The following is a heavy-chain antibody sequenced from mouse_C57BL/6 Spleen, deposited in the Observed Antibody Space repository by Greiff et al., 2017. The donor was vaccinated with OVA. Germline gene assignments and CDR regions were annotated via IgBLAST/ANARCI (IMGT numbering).Heavy chain of an antibody. J-gene: IGHJ1*03. D-gene: IGHD1-1*01. V-gene: IGHV3-6*01. CDR3: ARSIYYYGSSPYFDV. CDR2: ISYDGSN. Sequence: EVQRVESGPGLVKPSQSLSLTCSVTGYSITSGYYWNWIRQFPGNKLEWMGYISYDGSNNYNPSLKNRISITRDTSKNQFFLKLNSVTTEDTATYYCARSIYYYGSSPYFDVWGTGTTVTVSS. CDR1: GYSITSGYY.